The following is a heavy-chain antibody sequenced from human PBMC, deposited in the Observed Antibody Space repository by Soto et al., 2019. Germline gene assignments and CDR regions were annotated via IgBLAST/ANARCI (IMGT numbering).Heavy chain of an antibody. V-gene: IGHV3-33*01. Sequence: QVQLVESGGGVVQPGRSLRLSCVASGVSFSTYGMHWVRQAPGKGLEWVASIWHDGIYKFHADAVKGRFAISRDNSMNAQYLQMNCLTVEDTAMYYWATEGGVGYGSSWGAFWGQGTLVTVSS. D-gene: IGHD6-13*01. CDR1: GVSFSTYG. CDR3: ATEGGVGYGSSWGAF. CDR2: IWHDGIYK. J-gene: IGHJ4*02.